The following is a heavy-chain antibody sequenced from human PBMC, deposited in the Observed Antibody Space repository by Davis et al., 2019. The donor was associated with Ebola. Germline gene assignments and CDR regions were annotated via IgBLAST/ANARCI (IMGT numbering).Heavy chain of an antibody. Sequence: SVKVSCKASGGTFSSYTINWVRQAPGQGLEWMGGINPILGAADYAPTFQGRVTITADKSTVTAYLKLSSLTSEDTAVYYCSEQGFSGYTYFDSWGQGTLVTVSS. V-gene: IGHV1-69*08. CDR3: SEQGFSGYTYFDS. CDR1: GGTFSSYT. D-gene: IGHD5-12*01. CDR2: INPILGAA. J-gene: IGHJ4*02.